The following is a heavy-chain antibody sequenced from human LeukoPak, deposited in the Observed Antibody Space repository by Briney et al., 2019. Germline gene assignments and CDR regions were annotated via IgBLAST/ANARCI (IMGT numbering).Heavy chain of an antibody. D-gene: IGHD2-21*02. CDR3: ARNPRGGDCHADY. J-gene: IGHJ4*02. CDR1: GVSFSGYY. CDR2: INHSGST. Sequence: SETLSLTCAVYGVSFSGYYWSWIRQPPGKGLEWIGEINHSGSTNYNPSLKSRVTISVDTSKNQFSLKLSSVTAADTAVYYCARNPRGGDCHADYWGQGTLVTVSS. V-gene: IGHV4-34*01.